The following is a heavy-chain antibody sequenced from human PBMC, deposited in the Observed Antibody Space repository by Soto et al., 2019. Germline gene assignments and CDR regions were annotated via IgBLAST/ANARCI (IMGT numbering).Heavy chain of an antibody. V-gene: IGHV3-21*01. D-gene: IGHD3-10*01. Sequence: PVGSLRLSCTASGFSFSLYGISWVRQAPGKGLEWVSSISSSSTYIYYADSLKGRFTISRDNSKNSLFLQINSLRAEDTAVYYCARESLGDFSSAPYFDNWGQGTLVTVSS. CDR1: GFSFSLYG. CDR3: ARESLGDFSSAPYFDN. J-gene: IGHJ4*02. CDR2: ISSSSTYI.